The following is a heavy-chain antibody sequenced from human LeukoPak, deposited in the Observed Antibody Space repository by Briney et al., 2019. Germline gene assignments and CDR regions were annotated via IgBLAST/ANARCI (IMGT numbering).Heavy chain of an antibody. CDR2: IYDSGST. CDR1: GGSISSGGYH. J-gene: IGHJ5*02. Sequence: SQTLSLTCTVSGGSISSGGYHWSWIRQHPGKGLEWIGYIYDSGSTYCNPSLKSRVSISVDTSKNQFSLKLSSVTAADTAVYYCARGYYDGSGYYSPPDTWGQGTLVTVSS. D-gene: IGHD3-22*01. V-gene: IGHV4-31*03. CDR3: ARGYYDGSGYYSPPDT.